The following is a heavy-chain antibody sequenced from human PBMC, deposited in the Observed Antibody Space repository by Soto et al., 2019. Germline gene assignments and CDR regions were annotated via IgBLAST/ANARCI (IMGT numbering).Heavy chain of an antibody. J-gene: IGHJ4*02. Sequence: CAASGFSFSISPMHWVRQAPGKGPEWVALISYDGTNKFYADSVKGRFTISRDNSKSTLYLQVDSLRPEDAAVYYCARDPKTSGGQHWAFNYFDSWGQGTLVTVSS. CDR3: ARDPKTSGGQHWAFNYFDS. CDR2: ISYDGTNK. CDR1: GFSFSISP. V-gene: IGHV3-30-3*01. D-gene: IGHD7-27*01.